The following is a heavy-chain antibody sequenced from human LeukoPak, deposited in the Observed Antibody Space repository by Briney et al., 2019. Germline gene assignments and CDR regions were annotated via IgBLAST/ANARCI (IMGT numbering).Heavy chain of an antibody. CDR3: ARDALSRISVFGVVSDAFDI. Sequence: GGSLRLSFAASAFTFSSYWMSWVRQAPGKGPEWVANIKQDGSEKYYVDSVKGRFTISRDNAKNSLYLQMNSLRAEDTAVYYCARDALSRISVFGVVSDAFDIWGQGTMVTVSS. V-gene: IGHV3-7*01. CDR2: IKQDGSEK. J-gene: IGHJ3*02. CDR1: AFTFSSYW. D-gene: IGHD3-3*01.